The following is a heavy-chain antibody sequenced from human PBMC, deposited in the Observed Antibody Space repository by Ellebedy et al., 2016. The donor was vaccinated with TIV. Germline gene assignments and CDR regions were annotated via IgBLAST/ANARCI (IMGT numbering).Heavy chain of an antibody. CDR3: ARGDSSSSRVYY. CDR2: IYYSVSN. V-gene: IGHV4-30-4*01. J-gene: IGHJ4*02. CDR1: GGSISSGDYY. Sequence: MPSETLSLTCTVSGGSISSGDYYWSWIRQPPGKGLEWIGYIYYSVSNYYNPSLKSRVTISIGTSKNQFSLRLSSVTAADTAVYYCARGDSSSSRVYYWGQGTLVTVSS. D-gene: IGHD6-6*01.